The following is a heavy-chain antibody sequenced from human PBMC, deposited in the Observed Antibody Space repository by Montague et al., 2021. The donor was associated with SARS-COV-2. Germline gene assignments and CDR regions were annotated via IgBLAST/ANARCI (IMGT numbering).Heavy chain of an antibody. J-gene: IGHJ5*02. CDR2: TYYRSKWYY. CDR1: GDSVSSNSAA. V-gene: IGHV6-1*01. D-gene: IGHD6-19*01. CDR3: VRGVDSIGWYLRSNWFDA. Sequence: CAISGDSVSSNSAAWNWIRQSPSRGLEWLGRTYYRSKWYYGYAVSVKSRITINPDTSKNQVSLQLDSVTPEDTAVYYCVRGVDSIGWYLRSNWFDAWGQGTLVIVSS.